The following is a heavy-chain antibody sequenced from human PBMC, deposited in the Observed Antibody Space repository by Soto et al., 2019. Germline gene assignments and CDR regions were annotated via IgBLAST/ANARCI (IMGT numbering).Heavy chain of an antibody. CDR2: IYYSGST. V-gene: IGHV4-30-4*01. CDR1: GGSISSGDYY. CDR3: ARDSSGDIRYFDY. J-gene: IGHJ4*02. D-gene: IGHD3-22*01. Sequence: SETLSLTCTVSGGSISSGDYYWSWIRQPPGKGLEWIGYIYYSGSTYYNPSLKSRVSISVDTSKNQFSLKLSSVTAADTAVYYCARDSSGDIRYFDYWGQGTLDTVSS.